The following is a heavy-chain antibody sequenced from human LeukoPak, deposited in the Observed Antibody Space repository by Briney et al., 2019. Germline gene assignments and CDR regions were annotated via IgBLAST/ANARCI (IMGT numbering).Heavy chain of an antibody. V-gene: IGHV3-21*01. D-gene: IGHD4-17*01. Sequence: PGGPLRLSCAASGFTFSSYSMNWVRRAPGKGLEWVSSISSSSSYIYYADSVKGRFTISRDNAKNSLYLQMNSLRAEDTAVYYCAKHSMDYGDYVGEDYWGQGTLVTVSS. CDR1: GFTFSSYS. CDR2: ISSSSSYI. J-gene: IGHJ4*02. CDR3: AKHSMDYGDYVGEDY.